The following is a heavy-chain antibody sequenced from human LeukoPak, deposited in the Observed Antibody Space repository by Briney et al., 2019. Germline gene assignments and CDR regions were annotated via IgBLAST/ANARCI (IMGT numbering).Heavy chain of an antibody. V-gene: IGHV3-23*01. CDR2: ISGSGGST. Sequence: PGGSLRLSCAASGFTFSSYAMSWVRQAPGKGLEWVSAISGSGGSTYYADSVKGRFTISRDNSKNTLYLQMNSLRAEDTAVYYCAKVGDSSGYYPLDFDYWGQGTLVTVSS. CDR1: GFTFSSYA. J-gene: IGHJ4*02. CDR3: AKVGDSSGYYPLDFDY. D-gene: IGHD3-22*01.